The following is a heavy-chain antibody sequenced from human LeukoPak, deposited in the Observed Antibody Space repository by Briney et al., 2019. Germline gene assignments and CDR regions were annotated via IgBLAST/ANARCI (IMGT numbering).Heavy chain of an antibody. V-gene: IGHV1-46*01. CDR2: INPSGGST. Sequence: ASVKVSCKAPGYTFSSYYMHWVRQAPGQGLEWMGIINPSGGSTSYAQNFQGRVTMTRDTSTSTVYMELSSLRSEDTAVYYCARGAAAVRAYYYYGMDVWGQGTTVTVSS. D-gene: IGHD6-13*01. CDR1: GYTFSSYY. J-gene: IGHJ6*02. CDR3: ARGAAAVRAYYYYGMDV.